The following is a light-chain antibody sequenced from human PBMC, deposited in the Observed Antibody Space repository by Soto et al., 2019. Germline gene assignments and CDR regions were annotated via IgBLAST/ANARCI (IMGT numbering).Light chain of an antibody. CDR1: SSHVGGYNY. J-gene: IGLJ2*01. CDR3: SSYAGSKTL. Sequence: QSALTQPPSASGSPGQSLTISCTGTSSHVGGYNYVSWYQQHPGKAPKLMIYEVTKRPSGVPDRFSGSKSGNTASLTVSGLQAEDEADYYCSSYAGSKTLFGGGTKLTVL. V-gene: IGLV2-8*01. CDR2: EVT.